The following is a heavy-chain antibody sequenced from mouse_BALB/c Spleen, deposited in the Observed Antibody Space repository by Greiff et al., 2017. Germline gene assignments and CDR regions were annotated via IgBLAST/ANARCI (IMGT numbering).Heavy chain of an antibody. CDR3: ARDKGSSYYFDY. J-gene: IGHJ2*01. V-gene: IGHV7-3*02. Sequence: EVKLVESGGGLVQPGGSLRLSCATSGFTFTDYYMSWVRQPPGKALEWLGFIRNKANGYTTEYSASVKGRFTISSDNSQSILYRQMNTLRAEDSATYYCARDKGSSYYFDYWGQGTTLTVSS. D-gene: IGHD1-1*01. CDR2: IRNKANGYTT. CDR1: GFTFTDYY.